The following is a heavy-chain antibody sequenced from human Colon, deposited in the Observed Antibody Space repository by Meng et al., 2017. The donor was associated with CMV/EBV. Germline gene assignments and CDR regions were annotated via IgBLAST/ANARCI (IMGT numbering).Heavy chain of an antibody. D-gene: IGHD5-24*01. CDR1: GYRFTDYG. CDR3: ARLPAMAGIYYFFDS. J-gene: IGHJ4*02. CDR2: INPNGGGT. V-gene: IGHV1-2*02. Sequence: ASVKVSCKTSGYRFTDYGFTWVRQALGQGFEWMGWINPNGGGTNYAQKFQGRVTMTRDTSINTVYMNLSSLTSDDTAVYYCARLPAMAGIYYFFDSWGQGARVTVSS.